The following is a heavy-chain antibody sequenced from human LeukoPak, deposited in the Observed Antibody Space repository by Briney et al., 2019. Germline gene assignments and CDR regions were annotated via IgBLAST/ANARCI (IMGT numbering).Heavy chain of an antibody. V-gene: IGHV1-69*04. CDR1: GGTFSSYA. D-gene: IGHD3-22*01. Sequence: GASVKVSCKASGGTFSSYAISWVRQAPGQGLEWTERIIPILGIANYAQKFQGRVTITADKSTSTAYMELSSLRSEDTAVYYCARDVYYDSSGYYSLGEWYFDLWGRGTLVTVSS. CDR3: ARDVYYDSSGYYSLGEWYFDL. J-gene: IGHJ2*01. CDR2: IIPILGIA.